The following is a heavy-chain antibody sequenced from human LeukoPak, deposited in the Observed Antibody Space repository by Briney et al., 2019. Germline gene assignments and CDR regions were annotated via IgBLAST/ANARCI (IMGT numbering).Heavy chain of an antibody. V-gene: IGHV1-69*01. Sequence: SVKVSCKTSGGTFSSYAVSWVRQAPGQGLEWMGGIIPIFGTANYAQKFQGRVTITADESTSTAYMELSSLRSEDTAVYYCARASSIAARHYYYYYMDVWGKGTTVTVSS. CDR2: IIPIFGTA. CDR1: GGTFSSYA. D-gene: IGHD6-6*01. J-gene: IGHJ6*03. CDR3: ARASSIAARHYYYYYMDV.